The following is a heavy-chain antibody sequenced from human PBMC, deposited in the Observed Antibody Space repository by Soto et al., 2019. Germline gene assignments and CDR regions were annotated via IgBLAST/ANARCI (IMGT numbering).Heavy chain of an antibody. CDR2: IIPILGIA. V-gene: IGHV1-69*08. Sequence: QVQLVQSGAEVKKPGSSVKVSCKASGGTFSSYTISWVRQAPGQGLEWMGRIIPILGIANYAQKFQGRVTITADKSTSTAYMELSSLRSEDTAVYYCAREGVVVPAARNWFDPWGQGTLVTVSS. D-gene: IGHD2-2*01. CDR3: AREGVVVPAARNWFDP. J-gene: IGHJ5*02. CDR1: GGTFSSYT.